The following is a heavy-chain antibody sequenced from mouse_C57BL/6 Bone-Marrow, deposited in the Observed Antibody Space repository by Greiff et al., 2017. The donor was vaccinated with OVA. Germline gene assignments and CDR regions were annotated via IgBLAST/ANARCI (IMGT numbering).Heavy chain of an antibody. Sequence: DVMLVESGGGLVQPKGSLKLSCAASGFSFNTYAMNWVRQAPGKGLEWVARIRSKSNNYATYYADSVKDRFTISRDDSESILYLQMNNLKTEDTAMYYCVGHPYSARGVWYFTVWGTGTPVTVSS. CDR3: VGHPYSARGVWYFTV. CDR2: IRSKSNNYAT. V-gene: IGHV10-1*01. CDR1: GFSFNTYA. D-gene: IGHD1-1*01. J-gene: IGHJ1*03.